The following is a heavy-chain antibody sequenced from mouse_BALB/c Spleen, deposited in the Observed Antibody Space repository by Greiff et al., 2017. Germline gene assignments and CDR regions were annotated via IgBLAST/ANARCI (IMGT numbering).Heavy chain of an antibody. J-gene: IGHJ3*01. CDR2: IDPENGNT. D-gene: IGHD2-4*01. Sequence: EVQLQESGAELVRPGALVKLSCKASGFNIKDYYMHWVKQRPEQGLEWIGWIDPENGNTIYDPKFQGKASITADTSSNTAYLQLSSLTSEDTAVYYCAIYYDYAWFAYWGQGTLVTVSA. CDR3: AIYYDYAWFAY. CDR1: GFNIKDYY. V-gene: IGHV14-1*02.